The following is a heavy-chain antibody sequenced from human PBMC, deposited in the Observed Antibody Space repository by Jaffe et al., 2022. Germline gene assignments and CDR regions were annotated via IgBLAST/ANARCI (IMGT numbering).Heavy chain of an antibody. CDR2: IGDTGTST. V-gene: IGHV3-23*01. CDR1: GFKFRSYA. D-gene: IGHD2-21*02. Sequence: EVQLLESGGTLVQPGGSLRLSCAASGFKFRSYAMNWVRQAPGKGMEWVSTIGDTGTSTTFADSVKGRFTISRDNSNNTVYLQMNSLRAEDTAVYYCAKTGATMVTLNWYFDLWGRGTLVTVSS. CDR3: AKTGATMVTLNWYFDL. J-gene: IGHJ2*01.